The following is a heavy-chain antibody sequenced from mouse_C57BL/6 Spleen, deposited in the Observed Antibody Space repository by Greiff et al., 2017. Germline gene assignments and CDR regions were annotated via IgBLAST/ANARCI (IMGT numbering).Heavy chain of an antibody. CDR1: GFSFTSYG. Sequence: VQLKESGPGLVAPSQSLSITCTVSGFSFTSYGVDWVRQSPGKGLEWLGVVWGVGSTNYNSALKSRLIISKDNSKSQVFLKMNSLQTDDTAMYYCASEDYDVRFAYWGQGTLVTVSA. CDR2: VWGVGST. J-gene: IGHJ3*01. V-gene: IGHV2-6*01. CDR3: ASEDYDVRFAY. D-gene: IGHD2-4*01.